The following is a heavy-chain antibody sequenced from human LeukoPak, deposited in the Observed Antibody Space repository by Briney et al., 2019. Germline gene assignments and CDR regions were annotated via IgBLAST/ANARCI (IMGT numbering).Heavy chain of an antibody. CDR1: GYTFTGYY. D-gene: IGHD6-13*01. Sequence: ASVKVSCKASGYTFTGYYMHWVRQAPGQGLEWMGWINPNSGGTNYAQKFQGRVTMTRDTSISTAYMELSRLRSDDTAVYYCARGLSSSSWYAGYWGRGTLVTVSS. CDR3: ARGLSSSSWYAGY. CDR2: INPNSGGT. J-gene: IGHJ4*02. V-gene: IGHV1-2*02.